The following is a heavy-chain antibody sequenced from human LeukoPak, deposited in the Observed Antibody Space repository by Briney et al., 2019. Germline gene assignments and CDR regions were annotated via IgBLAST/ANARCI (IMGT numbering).Heavy chain of an antibody. CDR3: LIFPGR. CDR2: IKSRADGGTT. CDR1: GGSISSYY. J-gene: IGHJ4*02. D-gene: IGHD3-3*01. V-gene: IGHV3-15*05. Sequence: ETLSLTCTVSGGSISSYYWSWVRQAPGQGLEWVGRIKSRADGGTTGYAAPVEGRFSISRDDSENTLYLQMNSLQIDDTALYYCLIFPGRWGQGTLVTVSS.